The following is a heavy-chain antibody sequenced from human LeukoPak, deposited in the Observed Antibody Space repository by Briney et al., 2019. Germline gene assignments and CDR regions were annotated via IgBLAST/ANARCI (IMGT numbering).Heavy chain of an antibody. CDR2: ISGSGGST. CDR1: GFTFDDYA. Sequence: PGGSLRLSCAASGFTFDDYAMSWVRQAPGKGLEWVSAISGSGGSTYYADSVKGRFTISRDNSKNTLYLQMNSLRAEDTAVYYCAKEMIVVVTTNDYWGQGTLVTVSS. V-gene: IGHV3-23*01. J-gene: IGHJ4*02. CDR3: AKEMIVVVTTNDY. D-gene: IGHD3-22*01.